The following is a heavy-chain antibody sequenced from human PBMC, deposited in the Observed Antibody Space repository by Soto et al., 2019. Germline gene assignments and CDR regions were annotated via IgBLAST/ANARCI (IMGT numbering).Heavy chain of an antibody. D-gene: IGHD3-10*01. CDR2: INPNSGGT. CDR1: GYAFNEYY. CDR3: ARRLGGGGDYFYGMDA. Sequence: QVQLVQSGAEVKKPGASVKISCKTSGYAFNEYYIHWLRQVPGQGPEWMGWINPNSGGTKFAKKFRGVISMTSASSTSTSFMELSSLGSDDTAGYYCARRLGGGGDYFYGMDAWGQGTAVIVSS. V-gene: IGHV1-2*02. J-gene: IGHJ6*02.